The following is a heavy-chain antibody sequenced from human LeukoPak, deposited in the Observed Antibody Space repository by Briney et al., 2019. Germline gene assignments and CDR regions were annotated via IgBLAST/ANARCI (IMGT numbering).Heavy chain of an antibody. Sequence: GGSLRLSCAASGFTFSSYAMHWVRQAPGKGLEWVAVISYDGSNKYYADSVKGRFTISRDNAKTSLYLQMNSLRVEDTAVYYCARGKGYCSNGVCSADNNFDYWGQGTLVTVSS. CDR2: ISYDGSNK. J-gene: IGHJ4*02. D-gene: IGHD2-8*01. CDR3: ARGKGYCSNGVCSADNNFDY. CDR1: GFTFSSYA. V-gene: IGHV3-30-3*01.